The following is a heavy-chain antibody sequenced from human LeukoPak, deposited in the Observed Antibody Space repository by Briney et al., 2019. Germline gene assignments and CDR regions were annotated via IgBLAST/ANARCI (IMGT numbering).Heavy chain of an antibody. CDR2: ISSSSSYI. CDR1: GFTFSSYS. D-gene: IGHD6-13*01. Sequence: GGSLRLSCAASGFTFSSYSMIWVRQAPGKGLEWVSSISSSSSYIYYADSVKGRFTISRDNAKNSLYLQMNSLRAEDTAVYYCARDSSSRGFDYWGQGTLVTVSS. V-gene: IGHV3-21*01. CDR3: ARDSSSRGFDY. J-gene: IGHJ4*02.